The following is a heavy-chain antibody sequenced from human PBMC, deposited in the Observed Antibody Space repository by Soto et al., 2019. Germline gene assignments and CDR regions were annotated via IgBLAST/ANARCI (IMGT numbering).Heavy chain of an antibody. Sequence: QVQLVQSGAEVKKPGSSVKVSCKASGVTFSSYAISWVRQSPGQGLEWMGGIIPIFGTANYAQKFQGRVTITADESTSTAYMELSSLRSEDTAVYYCARASILTGSPYYYYGMDVWGQGTTVTVSS. J-gene: IGHJ6*02. D-gene: IGHD3-9*01. CDR1: GVTFSSYA. CDR2: IIPIFGTA. CDR3: ARASILTGSPYYYYGMDV. V-gene: IGHV1-69*01.